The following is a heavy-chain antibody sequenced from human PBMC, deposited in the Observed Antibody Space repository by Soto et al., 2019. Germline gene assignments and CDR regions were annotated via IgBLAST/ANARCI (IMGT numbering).Heavy chain of an antibody. CDR2: ISAYNGNT. D-gene: IGHD6-19*01. V-gene: IGHV1-18*01. CDR1: GYTFTSYG. CDR3: ARTKYSSGPGYYFDY. Sequence: GASVKVSCKASGYTFTSYGISWVRQAPGQGLEWMGRISAYNGNTNYAQKFQGRFTMTTDTSTSTAYMELRSLRSDDTAVYYCARTKYSSGPGYYFDYWGQGTLVTVSS. J-gene: IGHJ4*02.